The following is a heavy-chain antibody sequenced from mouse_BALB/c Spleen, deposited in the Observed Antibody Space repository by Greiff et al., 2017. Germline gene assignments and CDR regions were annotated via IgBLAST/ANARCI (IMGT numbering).Heavy chain of an antibody. CDR3: ASTTVVAPYAMDY. Sequence: EVQLQESGPELVKPGASVKISCKASGYTFTDYNMHWVKQSHGKSLEWIGYIYPYNGGTGYNQKFKSKATLTVDNSSSTAYMELRSLTSEDSAVYYCASTTVVAPYAMDYWGQGTSVTVSS. CDR1: GYTFTDYN. CDR2: IYPYNGGT. D-gene: IGHD1-1*01. V-gene: IGHV1S29*02. J-gene: IGHJ4*01.